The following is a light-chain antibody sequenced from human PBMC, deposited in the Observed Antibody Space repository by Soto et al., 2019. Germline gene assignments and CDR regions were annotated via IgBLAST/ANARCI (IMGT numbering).Light chain of an antibody. Sequence: QSVLTQPPSVSGSPGQSVTISCTGTSSDVGSYNRVSWYQQPPGTAPKLMIYEVSNRPSGVPDRFSGSKSGNTASLTISELQAEDEADYYCSSYTSSSTSLYVFGTGTKVTVL. CDR3: SSYTSSSTSLYV. V-gene: IGLV2-18*02. J-gene: IGLJ1*01. CDR2: EVS. CDR1: SSDVGSYNR.